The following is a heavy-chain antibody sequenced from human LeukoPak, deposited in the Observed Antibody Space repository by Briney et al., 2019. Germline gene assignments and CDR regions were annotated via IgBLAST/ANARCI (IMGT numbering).Heavy chain of an antibody. CDR2: ISYDGSNK. Sequence: GRSLRLSCAASGFTFSSYAMHWVRQAPGKGLEWVAVISYDGSNKYYADSVKGRFTISRDNSKNTLYLQMNSLRAEDTAVYYCARVTDYGDYFDYWGQGTLVTVSS. D-gene: IGHD4-17*01. V-gene: IGHV3-30*04. CDR3: ARVTDYGDYFDY. CDR1: GFTFSSYA. J-gene: IGHJ4*02.